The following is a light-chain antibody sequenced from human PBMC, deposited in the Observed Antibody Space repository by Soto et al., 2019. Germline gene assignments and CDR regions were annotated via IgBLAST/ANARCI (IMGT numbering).Light chain of an antibody. V-gene: IGLV1-40*01. J-gene: IGLJ2*01. CDR1: SSNIGAGYD. CDR2: GNS. Sequence: QSVLTQPPSVSGAPGQRVIISCTGSSSNIGAGYDVHWYQQLPGTAPKLRIDGNSNRPSGVPDRFSGSKSGTSASLAITGLQAEDEADYYCQSYDSSLSGYVVFGGGTKLTVL. CDR3: QSYDSSLSGYVV.